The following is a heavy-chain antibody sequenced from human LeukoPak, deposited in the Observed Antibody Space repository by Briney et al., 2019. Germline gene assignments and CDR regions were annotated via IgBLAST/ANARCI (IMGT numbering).Heavy chain of an antibody. Sequence: ASVKVSCKASGYTFTGYYMHWVRQAPGQGLEWMGWINPNSGGTNYAQKFQGRVTMTRDTSISTAYMELSRLRSDDTAVYYCARVHVDTAMVTDYWGQGTLVTVSS. CDR2: INPNSGGT. CDR3: ARVHVDTAMVTDY. D-gene: IGHD5-18*01. CDR1: GYTFTGYY. V-gene: IGHV1-2*02. J-gene: IGHJ4*02.